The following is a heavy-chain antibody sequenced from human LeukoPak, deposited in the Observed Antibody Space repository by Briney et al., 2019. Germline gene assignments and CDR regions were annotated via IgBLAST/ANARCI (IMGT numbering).Heavy chain of an antibody. Sequence: SVKVSCKASGGTFSSYAISWVRQAPGQGLEWMGGIIPIFGTANYAQKFQGRVTITTDESTSTAYMELSSLRSADTAVYYCARDLGLIHAFDIWGQGTMVTVSS. CDR3: ARDLGLIHAFDI. CDR1: GGTFSSYA. J-gene: IGHJ3*02. D-gene: IGHD3-22*01. CDR2: IIPIFGTA. V-gene: IGHV1-69*05.